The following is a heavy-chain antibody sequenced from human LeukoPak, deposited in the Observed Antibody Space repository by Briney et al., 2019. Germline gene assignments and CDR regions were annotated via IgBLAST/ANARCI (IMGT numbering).Heavy chain of an antibody. D-gene: IGHD2-8*01. CDR3: ARLMFLWPPIYFDY. CDR2: IKQDGSEK. J-gene: IGHJ4*02. CDR1: GFTFSSSR. Sequence: GGSLRLSCAASGFTFSSSRMSWVRQAPGKGLEWVANIKQDGSEKKYVDSVKGRFSISRDNTRNSVYLQMNSLTAEDTAVYYCARLMFLWPPIYFDYWGQGTLVTVSS. V-gene: IGHV3-7*01.